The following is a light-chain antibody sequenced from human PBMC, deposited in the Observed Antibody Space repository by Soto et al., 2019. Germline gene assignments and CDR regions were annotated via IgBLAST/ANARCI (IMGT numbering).Light chain of an antibody. CDR2: DDN. CDR1: NIGSKS. CDR3: QVWDSSSDDRV. V-gene: IGLV3-21*02. J-gene: IGLJ3*02. Sequence: SYELTQAPSGSVAPGQTARSTCGGNNIGSKSVHWYQQKPGQAPVLVVYDDNDRPSGIPERLSGSNSGHTATLTISRVEAGDEADYYCQVWDSSSDDRVFGGGTQLTVL.